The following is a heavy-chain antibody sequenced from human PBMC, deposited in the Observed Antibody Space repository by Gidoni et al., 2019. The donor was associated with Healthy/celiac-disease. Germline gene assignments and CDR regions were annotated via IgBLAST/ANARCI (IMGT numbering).Heavy chain of an antibody. CDR2: IYYSGST. V-gene: IGHV4-59*01. Sequence: QVQLQESGPGLVKPSATLSLTCTVSGGSISSYSWSWIRQPPGKGLEWIGYIYYSGSTNYNPSLESRVTISVDTSKNQFSLKLSSVTAADTAVYYCARARWGYGTNWFDPWGQGTLVTVSS. J-gene: IGHJ5*02. CDR1: GGSISSYS. D-gene: IGHD4-17*01. CDR3: ARARWGYGTNWFDP.